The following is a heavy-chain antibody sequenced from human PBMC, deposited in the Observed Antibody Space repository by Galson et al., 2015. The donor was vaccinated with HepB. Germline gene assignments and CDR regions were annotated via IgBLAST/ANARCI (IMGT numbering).Heavy chain of an antibody. Sequence: SLRLSCAASGFTFSSYSMNWVRQAPGKGLEWVSSISSSSSYIYYADSVKGRFTISRDNAKNSLYLQMNSLRAEDTAVYYCAREGELGNYCSGGSCYYYDAFDIWGQGTMVTVSS. CDR3: AREGELGNYCSGGSCYYYDAFDI. CDR1: GFTFSSYS. CDR2: ISSSSSYI. V-gene: IGHV3-21*01. J-gene: IGHJ3*02. D-gene: IGHD2-15*01.